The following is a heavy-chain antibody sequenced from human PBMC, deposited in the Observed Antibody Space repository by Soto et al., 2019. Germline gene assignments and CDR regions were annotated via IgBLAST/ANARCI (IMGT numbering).Heavy chain of an antibody. CDR1: GGTFSSYA. J-gene: IGHJ6*02. CDR2: IIPIFGTA. CDR3: ARRTTVTDYYYYGMDV. D-gene: IGHD4-17*01. V-gene: IGHV1-69*12. Sequence: QVQLVQSGAEVKKPGSSVKVSCKASGGTFSSYAISWVRQAPGQGLEWMGGIIPIFGTANYAQKFQGRVTITADESTSPAYMELSSLRSEDTAVYYCARRTTVTDYYYYGMDVWGQGTTVTVSS.